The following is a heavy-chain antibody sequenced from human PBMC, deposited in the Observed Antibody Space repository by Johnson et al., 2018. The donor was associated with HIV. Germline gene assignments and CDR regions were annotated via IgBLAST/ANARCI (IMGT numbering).Heavy chain of an antibody. CDR1: GFTVSSNY. V-gene: IGHV3-30*14. CDR3: ARAVCRGGRCYSHDAFDI. D-gene: IGHD2-15*01. J-gene: IGHJ3*02. CDR2: ISYDGSNK. Sequence: QVQLVESGGGVVQPGRSLRLSCAASGFTVSSNYMSWVRQAPGKGLEWVAVISYDGSNKYYADSVKGRFTISRDNSKNTLYLQMNSLRAGEKALYYCARAVCRGGRCYSHDAFDIWGQGTMVTVSS.